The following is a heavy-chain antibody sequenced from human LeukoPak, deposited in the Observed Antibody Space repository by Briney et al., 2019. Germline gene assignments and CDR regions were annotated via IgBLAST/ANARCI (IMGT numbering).Heavy chain of an antibody. D-gene: IGHD3-10*01. CDR3: ARDSRAQGLKVVRGYVFGFDP. Sequence: SETLSLTCTVSGGSISSSSYYWGWIRQPPGNGLEWIGSIYYSGSTYYNPSLKSRVTISVDTSKNQFSLKLSSVTAADTAVYYCARDSRAQGLKVVRGYVFGFDPWGQGTLVTVSS. V-gene: IGHV4-39*07. J-gene: IGHJ5*02. CDR1: GGSISSSSYY. CDR2: IYYSGST.